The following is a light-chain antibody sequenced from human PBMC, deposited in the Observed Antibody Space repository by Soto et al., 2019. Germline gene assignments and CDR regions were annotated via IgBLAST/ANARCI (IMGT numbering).Light chain of an antibody. Sequence: EVVLTHSPGTLSLSPGERATLSCRASQSVSNNYFAWYQQKPGQAPWLLIFGSSDRATGIPDRFSGSGSGTDFTLTISRLEPEDFAVYYCQQYGSSPPYTFGQGTKLEIK. CDR2: GSS. CDR3: QQYGSSPPYT. CDR1: QSVSNNY. J-gene: IGKJ2*01. V-gene: IGKV3-20*01.